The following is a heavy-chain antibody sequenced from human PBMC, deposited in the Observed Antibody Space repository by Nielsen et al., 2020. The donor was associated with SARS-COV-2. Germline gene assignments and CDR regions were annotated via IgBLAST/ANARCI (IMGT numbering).Heavy chain of an antibody. J-gene: IGHJ2*01. V-gene: IGHV3-30-3*01. CDR1: GFTFSSYA. CDR2: ISYDGSNK. D-gene: IGHD2/OR15-2a*01. Sequence: GESLKISCAASGFTFSSYAMHWVRQAPGKGLEWVAVISYDGSNKYYADSVKGRFTISRDNYKNTLYLQINSLRAEDTAVYYCARHDGFYGYFDLWGRGTLVTVSS. CDR3: ARHDGFYGYFDL.